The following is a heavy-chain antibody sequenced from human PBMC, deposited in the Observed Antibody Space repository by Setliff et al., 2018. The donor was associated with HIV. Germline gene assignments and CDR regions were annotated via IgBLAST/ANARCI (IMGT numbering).Heavy chain of an antibody. J-gene: IGHJ6*03. Sequence: GGSLRLSCAASGFTFSSYSMNWVRQAPGKGLEWVSSISSSSSYIYYADPVKGRFTISRDNAKNSLYLQMNSLRAEDTAVYYCARDSPPGYSYGFYYYYYMDVWGKGTTVTVSS. V-gene: IGHV3-21*01. CDR1: GFTFSSYS. D-gene: IGHD5-18*01. CDR2: ISSSSSYI. CDR3: ARDSPPGYSYGFYYYYYMDV.